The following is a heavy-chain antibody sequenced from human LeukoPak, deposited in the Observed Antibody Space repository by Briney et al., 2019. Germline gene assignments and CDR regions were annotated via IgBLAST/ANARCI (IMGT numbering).Heavy chain of an antibody. CDR2: IYSGGSK. CDR1: GFTVCSNY. V-gene: IGHV3-53*01. J-gene: IGHJ4*02. Sequence: PGGSQSLPCAASGFTVCSNYMSWVRQAPGKGVVWVSVIYSGGSKYYADSVKGRFTISRDNSKNTLYLQMNSLRAEDTAVYYCARQIGYDYVWGSYRSHQYYFDYWGQGTLVTVSS. CDR3: ARQIGYDYVWGSYRSHQYYFDY. D-gene: IGHD3-16*02.